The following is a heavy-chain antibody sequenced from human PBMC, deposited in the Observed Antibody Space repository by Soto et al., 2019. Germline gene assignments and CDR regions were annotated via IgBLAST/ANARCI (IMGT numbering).Heavy chain of an antibody. CDR1: GGSISSSSYY. CDR3: ARVSSSWVPRSNTPTFFDY. J-gene: IGHJ4*02. V-gene: IGHV4-39*01. CDR2: IYYSGST. Sequence: PSETLSLTCTVSGGSISSSSYYWGWIRQPPGKGLEWIGSIYYSGSTYYNPSLKSRVTISVDTSKNQFSLKLSSVTAADTAVYYCARVSSSWVPRSNTPTFFDYWGQGTLVTVSS. D-gene: IGHD6-13*01.